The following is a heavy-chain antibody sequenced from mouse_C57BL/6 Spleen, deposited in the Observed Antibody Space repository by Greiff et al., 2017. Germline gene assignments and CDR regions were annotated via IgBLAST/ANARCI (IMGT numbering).Heavy chain of an antibody. CDR1: GYTFTSYW. Sequence: QVQLKQPGAELVKPGASVKLSCKASGYTFTSYWMHWVKQRPGQGLEWIGMIHPNSGSTNYNEKFKSKATLTVDKSSSTAYMQLSSLTSEDSAVYYCAGDYDPFAYWGQGTLVTVSA. V-gene: IGHV1-64*01. D-gene: IGHD2-4*01. CDR3: AGDYDPFAY. J-gene: IGHJ3*01. CDR2: IHPNSGST.